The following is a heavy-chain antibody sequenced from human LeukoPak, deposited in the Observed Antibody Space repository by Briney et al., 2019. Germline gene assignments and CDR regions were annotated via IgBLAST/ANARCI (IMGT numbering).Heavy chain of an antibody. CDR1: GYSISSGYY. Sequence: SETLSLTCTVSGYSISSGYYWGWIRQPPGKGLEWIGSIYHSGSTYYNPSLKSRVTISVDTSKNQFSLKLSSVTAADTAVYYCARGGELKRYFDYWGQGTLVTVSS. V-gene: IGHV4-38-2*02. D-gene: IGHD1-7*01. CDR3: ARGGELKRYFDY. CDR2: IYHSGST. J-gene: IGHJ4*02.